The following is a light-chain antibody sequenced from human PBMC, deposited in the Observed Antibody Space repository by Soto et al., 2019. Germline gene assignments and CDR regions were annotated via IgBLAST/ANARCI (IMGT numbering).Light chain of an antibody. CDR2: DAS. CDR3: QQYGSIPWT. CDR1: ESVVSSY. Sequence: EIVLTQSPGTLSLSPGERATLSCRATESVVSSYLAWHQLKPGQAPRLLIYDASSRATGIPDRFSGSGSGTDFTLTISRLEPEDFAVYYCQQYGSIPWTFGQGTKVDIK. V-gene: IGKV3-20*01. J-gene: IGKJ1*01.